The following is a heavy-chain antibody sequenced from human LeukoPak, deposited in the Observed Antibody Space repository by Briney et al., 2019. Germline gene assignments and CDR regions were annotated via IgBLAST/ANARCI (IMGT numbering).Heavy chain of an antibody. CDR1: GFSFSTYG. Sequence: GWSLTLSCLASGFSFSTYGMHGLRQAPGKGLEWVSFIRHVGNDKYYAQSVKGRFTISRDDSKNTQYLQMNSLRGEDTDVYYCATDFNWAWNYWGQGTLVTVSS. CDR2: IRHVGNDK. D-gene: IGHD7-27*01. V-gene: IGHV3-30*02. J-gene: IGHJ4*02. CDR3: ATDFNWAWNY.